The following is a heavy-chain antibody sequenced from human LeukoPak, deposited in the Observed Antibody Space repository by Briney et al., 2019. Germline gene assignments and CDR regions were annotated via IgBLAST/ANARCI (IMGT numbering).Heavy chain of an antibody. D-gene: IGHD2-2*01. CDR3: ARAPYVPAAIRGHDAFDI. V-gene: IGHV1-2*02. CDR2: INPNSGGT. J-gene: IGHJ3*02. Sequence: GASVKVSCKASGYTFTGYYMHWVRQAPGQGLEWMGWINPNSGGTNYAQKFQGRVTMTRDTSISTAYMELSRLRSDDTAVYYCARAPYVPAAIRGHDAFDIWGQGTMVTVSS. CDR1: GYTFTGYY.